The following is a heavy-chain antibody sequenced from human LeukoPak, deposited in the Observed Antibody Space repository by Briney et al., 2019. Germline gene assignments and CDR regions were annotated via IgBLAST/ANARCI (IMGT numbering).Heavy chain of an antibody. CDR2: INHSGST. Sequence: PSETLSLTCAVYGGSFSAYYWSWIRQPPGKGLEWIGEINHSGSTNYNPSLKSRVNISVDTSKNQFSLKLSSVTAADTAVYYCARRGSVLLWFGESRPSLFDPWGQGTLVTVSS. J-gene: IGHJ5*02. D-gene: IGHD3-10*01. CDR3: ARRGSVLLWFGESRPSLFDP. CDR1: GGSFSAYY. V-gene: IGHV4-34*01.